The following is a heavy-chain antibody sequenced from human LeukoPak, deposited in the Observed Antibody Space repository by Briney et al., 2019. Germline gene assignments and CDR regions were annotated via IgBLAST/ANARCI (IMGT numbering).Heavy chain of an antibody. D-gene: IGHD2-21*02. Sequence: GGSLRLSCAASGFTVSSNYMSWVRQAPGKGLEWVSVIYSGGSTYYADSVKGRFSISRDNSKNTLYLQMSSLRAEDTAVYYCAKDPKGDYNWFDPWGQGTLVTVSS. J-gene: IGHJ5*02. CDR3: AKDPKGDYNWFDP. CDR2: IYSGGST. CDR1: GFTVSSNY. V-gene: IGHV3-53*01.